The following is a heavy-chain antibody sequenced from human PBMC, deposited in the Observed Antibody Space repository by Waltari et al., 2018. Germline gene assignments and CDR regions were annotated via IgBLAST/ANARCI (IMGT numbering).Heavy chain of an antibody. Sequence: QVQLVQSGAEVKKPGASVKVSCKASGYTFTSYDINWVRQATGQGLEWMGWMNPNSGNTGYAQKCQGRVTMTRNTSISTAYMELSSLRSEDTAVYYCARGRGFGELSTYYYYYMDVWGKGTTVTVSS. J-gene: IGHJ6*03. CDR1: GYTFTSYD. V-gene: IGHV1-8*01. CDR2: MNPNSGNT. D-gene: IGHD3-10*01. CDR3: ARGRGFGELSTYYYYYMDV.